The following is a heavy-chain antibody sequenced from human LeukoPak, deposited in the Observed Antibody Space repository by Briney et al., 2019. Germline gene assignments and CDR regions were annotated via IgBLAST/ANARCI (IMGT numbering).Heavy chain of an antibody. CDR1: GFTFSSYE. CDR2: ISSSGSTI. Sequence: PGGSLRLSCAASGFTFSSYEMSWVRQAPGKGLEWVSYISSSGSTIYYADSVKGRFTISRDNAKNSLYLQMNSLRAEDTAVYYCGRAPTYYYYGMDVWGQGTTVTVSS. V-gene: IGHV3-48*03. J-gene: IGHJ6*02. CDR3: GRAPTYYYYGMDV.